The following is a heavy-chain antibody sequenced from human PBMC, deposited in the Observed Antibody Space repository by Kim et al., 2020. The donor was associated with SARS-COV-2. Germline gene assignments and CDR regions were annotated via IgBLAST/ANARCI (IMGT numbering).Heavy chain of an antibody. V-gene: IGHV1-8*01. CDR3: ARGSVKVPAAAAS. J-gene: IGHJ4*02. D-gene: IGHD2-2*01. Sequence: AQRFLGRLTMTRDTSISTAYMELSSLRSEDTAVYYCARGSVKVPAAAASWGQGTLVTVSS.